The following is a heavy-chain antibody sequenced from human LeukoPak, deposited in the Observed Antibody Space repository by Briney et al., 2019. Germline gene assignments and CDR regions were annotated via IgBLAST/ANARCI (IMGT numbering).Heavy chain of an antibody. CDR2: IYYSGST. D-gene: IGHD6-19*01. V-gene: IGHV4-30-4*07. J-gene: IGHJ4*02. CDR3: ARDRGSSGWYVDY. Sequence: SQTLSLTCAVSGGSISSGGYSWSWIRQPPGKGLEWIGYIYYSGSTYYNPSLKSRVTISVDTSKNQFSLKPSSVTAADTAVYYCARDRGSSGWYVDYWGQGTLVTVSS. CDR1: GGSISSGGYS.